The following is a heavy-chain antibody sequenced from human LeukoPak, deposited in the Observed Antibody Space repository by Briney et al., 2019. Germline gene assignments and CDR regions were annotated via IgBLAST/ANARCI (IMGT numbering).Heavy chain of an antibody. CDR3: AKDSGWDTVMVTWFDY. D-gene: IGHD5-18*01. Sequence: PGGSLRLSCAASGFTFSSYGMHWVRQAPGKGLEWVAFIRYDGSNKYYADSVKGRFTISRDNSKNTLYLQMNSLRAEDTAVYYCAKDSGWDTVMVTWFDYWGQGTLVTVSS. J-gene: IGHJ4*02. V-gene: IGHV3-30*02. CDR1: GFTFSSYG. CDR2: IRYDGSNK.